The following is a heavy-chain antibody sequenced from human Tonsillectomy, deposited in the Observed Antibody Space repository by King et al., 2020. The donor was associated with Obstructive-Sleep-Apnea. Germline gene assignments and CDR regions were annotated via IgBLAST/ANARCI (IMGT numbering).Heavy chain of an antibody. CDR2: IYYSWST. CDR1: GGSISSSSYY. CDR3: ARSGSGSYYTFDY. Sequence: QLQKSGPGLVKPSETLSLTCTVSGGSISSSSYYWGWIRQPPGKGLEWIGSIYYSWSTYYNPSLKSRVTISVDTSKNQFSLKLSSVTAADTAVYYCARSGSGSYYTFDYWGQGTLVTVSS. D-gene: IGHD3-10*01. V-gene: IGHV4-39*07. J-gene: IGHJ4*02.